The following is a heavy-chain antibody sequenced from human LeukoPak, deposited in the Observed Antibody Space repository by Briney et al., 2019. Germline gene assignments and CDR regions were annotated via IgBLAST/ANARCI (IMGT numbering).Heavy chain of an antibody. CDR2: IDPSDSYT. J-gene: IGHJ5*02. D-gene: IGHD6-13*01. CDR1: GYSFTSYW. CDR3: ARQAWGSSWYDGWFDP. Sequence: GESLKSSCKGSGYSFTSYWISWVRQMPGKGLEWMGRIDPSDSYTNYSPSFQGHVTISADKSISTAYLQWSSLKASDTAMYYCARQAWGSSWYDGWFDPWGQGTLVTVSS. V-gene: IGHV5-10-1*01.